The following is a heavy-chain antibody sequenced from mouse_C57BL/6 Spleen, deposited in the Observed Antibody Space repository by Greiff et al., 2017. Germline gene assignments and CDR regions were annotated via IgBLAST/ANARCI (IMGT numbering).Heavy chain of an antibody. V-gene: IGHV14-3*01. CDR1: GFNIKNTY. D-gene: IGHD2-13*01. J-gene: IGHJ4*01. CDR2: IDPANGNT. CDR3: DRGEIYCDSGNGTMYY. Sequence: EVQLQQSVAELVRPGASVKLSCTASGFNIKNTYMHWVKQRPEQGLEWIGRIDPANGNTKYAPKFQGKATITADTSSNTAYLQLSSLTSEDTAIYYSDRGEIYCDSGNGTMYYWGQGTSVTVSS.